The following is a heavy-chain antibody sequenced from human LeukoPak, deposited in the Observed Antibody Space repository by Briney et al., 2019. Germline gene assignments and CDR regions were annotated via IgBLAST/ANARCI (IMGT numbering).Heavy chain of an antibody. V-gene: IGHV3-33*01. CDR3: ARDWAVG. CDR2: IWSDGSNK. J-gene: IGHJ4*02. Sequence: GRSLRLSCAASGFSFSTYGMHWVRQAPGKGLEWVAAIWSDGSNKNYADSVKGRFTISRDNSKNTLYLQMNSLRTEDTAVYYCARDWAVGWGQGTLVSVSS. CDR1: GFSFSTYG. D-gene: IGHD3-10*01.